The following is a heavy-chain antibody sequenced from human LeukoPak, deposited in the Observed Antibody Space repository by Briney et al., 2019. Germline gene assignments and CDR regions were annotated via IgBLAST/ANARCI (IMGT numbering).Heavy chain of an antibody. D-gene: IGHD6-19*01. CDR2: ISAYNGNT. J-gene: IGHJ4*02. V-gene: IGHV1-18*01. CDR3: ARDRSLAVAGTFDY. CDR1: GYTFTSYG. Sequence: GASVKVSCKASGYTFTSYGISWVRQAPGQGLEWMGWISAYNGNTNYAQKLQGRVTITADKSTSTAYMELSSLRSEDTAVYYCARDRSLAVAGTFDYWGQGTLVTVSS.